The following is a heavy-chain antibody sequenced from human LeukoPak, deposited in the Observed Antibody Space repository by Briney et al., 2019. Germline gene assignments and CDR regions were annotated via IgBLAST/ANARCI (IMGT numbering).Heavy chain of an antibody. Sequence: PSETLSLTCAVSGYSISGGYDWGWIRQPPGKGLEWIGSIYHSGSTYYNPSLKSRVTISVDTSKNQFSLKLSSVTAADTAVYYCARPISWQDWFDPWGQGTLITVSS. CDR1: GYSISGGYD. CDR2: IYHSGST. V-gene: IGHV4-38-2*01. J-gene: IGHJ5*02. D-gene: IGHD5-12*01. CDR3: ARPISWQDWFDP.